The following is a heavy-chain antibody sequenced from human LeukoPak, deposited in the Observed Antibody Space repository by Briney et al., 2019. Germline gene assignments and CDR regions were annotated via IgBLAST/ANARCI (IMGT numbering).Heavy chain of an antibody. D-gene: IGHD5-18*01. CDR2: ISSSSSYI. CDR3: ARTADYYYGMDV. J-gene: IGHJ6*02. CDR1: GFTFSSYS. V-gene: IGHV3-21*01. Sequence: GSLRLSCAASGFTFSSYSMNWIRQAPGKGLEWVSSISSSSSYIYYADSVKGRFTISRDNAKNSLYLQMNSLRAEGTAVYYCARTADYYYGMDVWGQGTTVTVSS.